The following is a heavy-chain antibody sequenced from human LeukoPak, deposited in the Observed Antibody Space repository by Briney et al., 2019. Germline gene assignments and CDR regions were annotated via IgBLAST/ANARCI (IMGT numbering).Heavy chain of an antibody. V-gene: IGHV3-21*01. CDR2: ISSSSSYI. CDR1: GFTFSSYS. J-gene: IGHJ3*02. D-gene: IGHD3-16*02. Sequence: GGSLRLSCAASGFTFSSYSMNWVRQAPGKGLEWVSSISSSSSYIYYADSVKGRFTISRDNAKNSLYLQMNSLRAEDTAVYYCARQPLGGMITFGGVIADAFDIWGQGTMVTVSS. CDR3: ARQPLGGMITFGGVIADAFDI.